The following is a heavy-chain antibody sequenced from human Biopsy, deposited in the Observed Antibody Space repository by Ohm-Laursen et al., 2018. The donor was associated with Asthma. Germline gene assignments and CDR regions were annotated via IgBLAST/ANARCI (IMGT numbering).Heavy chain of an antibody. V-gene: IGHV1-2*06. CDR1: AYTFIGYH. J-gene: IGHJ5*02. Sequence: SSVKVSCKASAYTFIGYHLHWVRQAPGEGLEWMGRINPNGGATIYAQKFQGRVTMTRGTSISTAYMELSRLTSDDTAVYYCARVQKSPGDRWFDPWGQGTLVTVSS. CDR3: ARVQKSPGDRWFDP. D-gene: IGHD7-27*01. CDR2: INPNGGAT.